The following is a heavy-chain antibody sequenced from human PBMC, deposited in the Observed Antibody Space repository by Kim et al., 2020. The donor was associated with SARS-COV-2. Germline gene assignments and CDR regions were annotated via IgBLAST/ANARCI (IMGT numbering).Heavy chain of an antibody. Sequence: YADSGKGRFNDFRDTSKNTVYLQMNSLRAEDTAVYYCAKDKGNYGDYDCDSWGQGTLVTVSS. D-gene: IGHD4-17*01. CDR3: AKDKGNYGDYDCDS. J-gene: IGHJ4*02. V-gene: IGHV3-23*01.